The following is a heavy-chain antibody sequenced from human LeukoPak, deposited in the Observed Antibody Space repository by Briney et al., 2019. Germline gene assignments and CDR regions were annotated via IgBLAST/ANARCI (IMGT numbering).Heavy chain of an antibody. V-gene: IGHV3-15*01. CDR1: GFTFSNAW. J-gene: IGHJ4*02. Sequence: GGSLRLSCAASGFTFSNAWMSWVRQAPGKGLEWVGRIKSKTDGGTTDYAAPVKGRFTISRDDSKNTLYLQMDSLKTEDTAVYYCTTGYSSSWFTPFDYWGQGTLVTVSS. D-gene: IGHD6-13*01. CDR3: TTGYSSSWFTPFDY. CDR2: IKSKTDGGTT.